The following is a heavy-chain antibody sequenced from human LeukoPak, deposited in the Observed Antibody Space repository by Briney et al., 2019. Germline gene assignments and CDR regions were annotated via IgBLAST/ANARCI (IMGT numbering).Heavy chain of an antibody. Sequence: ASVKVSCKASGYTFTGYYMPWVRQAPGQGLEWMGWINPSSGGTNYAQKFQGRVTMTRDTSISTAYMELSRLRSDDTAVYYCARQNLGGWFDPWGQGTLVTVSS. CDR2: INPSSGGT. D-gene: IGHD1-14*01. V-gene: IGHV1-2*02. CDR1: GYTFTGYY. J-gene: IGHJ5*02. CDR3: ARQNLGGWFDP.